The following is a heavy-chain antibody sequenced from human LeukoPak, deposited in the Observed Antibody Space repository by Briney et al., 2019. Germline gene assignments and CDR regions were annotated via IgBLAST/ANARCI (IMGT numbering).Heavy chain of an antibody. J-gene: IGHJ5*02. D-gene: IGHD6-13*01. CDR1: GFTFSSYA. CDR2: ISGSGGNT. V-gene: IGHV3-23*01. CDR3: AKDYSSSWFNWFGP. Sequence: GSLRLSCAASGFTFSSYAMSWVRQAPGKGLEWVSAISGSGGNTQYADSVKGRFTISRDNSKNTLYLQMNSLRAEDTAAYYCAKDYSSSWFNWFGPWGQGTLVTVSS.